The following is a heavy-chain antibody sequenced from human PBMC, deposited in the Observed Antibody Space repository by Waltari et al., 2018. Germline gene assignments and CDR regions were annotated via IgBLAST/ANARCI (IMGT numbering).Heavy chain of an antibody. CDR1: GFTFSRYS. CDR2: ISSSSSTI. V-gene: IGHV3-48*02. Sequence: EVQLVESGGGLVQPGGSLRLSCAASGFTFSRYSMTWARQAPGKGLEWVSYISSSSSTIYYADSVKGRFTISRDNAKNSLYLQMNSLRDEDTAVYYCARDLNIAARPNYFDYWGQGTLVTVSS. J-gene: IGHJ4*02. D-gene: IGHD6-6*01. CDR3: ARDLNIAARPNYFDY.